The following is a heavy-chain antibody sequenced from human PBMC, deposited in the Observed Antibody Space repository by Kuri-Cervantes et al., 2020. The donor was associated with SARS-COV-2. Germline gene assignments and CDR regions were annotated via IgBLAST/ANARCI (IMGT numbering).Heavy chain of an antibody. CDR3: ARGGPLEDFWSGYYM. V-gene: IGHV3-30-3*01. J-gene: IGHJ4*02. CDR2: ISYDGSNK. D-gene: IGHD3-3*01. CDR1: GFTFSSYA. Sequence: LSLTCAASGFTFSSYAMHWVRQAPGKGLEWVAVISYDGSNKYYADSVKGRFTISRDNSKNTLYLQMNSLRAEDTAVYYCARGGPLEDFWSGYYMWGQGTLVTVSS.